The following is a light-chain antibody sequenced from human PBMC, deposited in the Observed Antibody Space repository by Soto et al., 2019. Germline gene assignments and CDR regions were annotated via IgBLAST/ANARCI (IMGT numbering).Light chain of an antibody. CDR3: QQYSSVWT. CDR2: GAT. Sequence: EIVLTQSPGTLSLSPGERATLSCRASQSFSSNYLAWYQQKPGQAPRILIYGATTRATGIPDRFSGSESGTDFTLTIIRLEPEDSAVYYCQQYSSVWTFGQGTKV. J-gene: IGKJ1*01. V-gene: IGKV3-20*01. CDR1: QSFSSNY.